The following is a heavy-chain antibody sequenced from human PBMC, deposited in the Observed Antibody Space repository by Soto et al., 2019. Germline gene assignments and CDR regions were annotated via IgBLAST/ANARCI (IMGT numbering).Heavy chain of an antibody. CDR1: GGTFSSYA. D-gene: IGHD3-16*02. CDR2: IIPIFGTA. J-gene: IGHJ4*02. Sequence: SVKVYCKASGGTFSSYAISWVRQAHGQGLEWMGGIIPIFGTANYAQKFQGRVTITADESTSTAYMELSSLRSEDTAVYYCARAASRITFGGVIVYWGQGTLVTGSS. V-gene: IGHV1-69*01. CDR3: ARAASRITFGGVIVY.